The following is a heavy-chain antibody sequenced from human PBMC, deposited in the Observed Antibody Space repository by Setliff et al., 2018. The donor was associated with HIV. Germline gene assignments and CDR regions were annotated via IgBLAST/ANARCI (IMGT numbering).Heavy chain of an antibody. V-gene: IGHV1-8*02. J-gene: IGHJ2*01. CDR2: MNPNSGNT. CDR3: TRLPITYDSSGYYPEDWYFDL. Sequence: ASVKVSCKASGYTFTNYDINWVRQAPGQGLEWMGWMNPNSGNTGYAQKFQGRVTMTRNTSIRTAYMELSSLRSEDTALYYCTRLPITYDSSGYYPEDWYFDLWGRGTLVTSPQ. D-gene: IGHD3-22*01. CDR1: GYTFTNYD.